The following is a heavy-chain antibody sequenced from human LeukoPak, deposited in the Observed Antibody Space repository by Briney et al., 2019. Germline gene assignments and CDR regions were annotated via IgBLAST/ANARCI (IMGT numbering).Heavy chain of an antibody. CDR3: ATHVPPGWELLGWFDP. D-gene: IGHD1-26*01. J-gene: IGHJ5*02. Sequence: SVNVSCKASGVTIGNYAISCMRQAPRHALEWLENIIPFFGSTRYAQQFQGRVTITADHSTSTASMELSSLKSEDSAVYYCATHVPPGWELLGWFDPWGQGTLVIVSS. CDR2: IIPFFGST. CDR1: GVTIGNYA. V-gene: IGHV1-69*13.